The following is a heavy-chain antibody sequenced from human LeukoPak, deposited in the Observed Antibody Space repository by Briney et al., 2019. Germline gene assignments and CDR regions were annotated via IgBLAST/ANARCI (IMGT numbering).Heavy chain of an antibody. Sequence: PSETLSLTCNVSGDSFGYYYWTWIRQPPGKGLEWIGYIYYTGSTNYNPSLRSRVTISVDTSKNQFFLKLSSVTAADTALYFCARLTTYSFDTNGYSAFDSWGQGTLVTVSS. CDR2: IYYTGST. CDR3: ARLTTYSFDTNGYSAFDS. D-gene: IGHD3-22*01. CDR1: GDSFGYYY. J-gene: IGHJ4*02. V-gene: IGHV4-59*01.